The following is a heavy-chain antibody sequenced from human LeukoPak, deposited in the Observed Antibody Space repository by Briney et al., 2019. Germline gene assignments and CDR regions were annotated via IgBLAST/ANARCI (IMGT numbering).Heavy chain of an antibody. Sequence: GGSLRLSCAASEFTFSTYWMSWVRQAPGKGLEWVANIKQDGSEKRYVDSVKGRFTISRDNAKNSLYLQMNSLRADDTAVYYCAREFNIAVAGIYTGFDIWGQETMVTVSS. V-gene: IGHV3-7*03. D-gene: IGHD6-19*01. CDR3: AREFNIAVAGIYTGFDI. CDR1: EFTFSTYW. CDR2: IKQDGSEK. J-gene: IGHJ3*02.